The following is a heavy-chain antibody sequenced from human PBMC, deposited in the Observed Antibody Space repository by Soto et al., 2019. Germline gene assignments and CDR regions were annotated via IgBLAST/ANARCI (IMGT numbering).Heavy chain of an antibody. CDR3: ARGPYYDFWSGGAGWFDP. CDR1: GGSISSGGYS. D-gene: IGHD3-3*01. J-gene: IGHJ5*02. CDR2: IYHSGST. V-gene: IGHV4-30-2*01. Sequence: QLQLQESGSGLVKPSQTLSLTCAVSGGSISSGGYSWSWIRQPPGKGLEWIGYIYHSGSTYYNPSLKSRVTISVDRSKNQFSLKLSSVTAADTAVYYCARGPYYDFWSGGAGWFDPWGQGTLVTVSS.